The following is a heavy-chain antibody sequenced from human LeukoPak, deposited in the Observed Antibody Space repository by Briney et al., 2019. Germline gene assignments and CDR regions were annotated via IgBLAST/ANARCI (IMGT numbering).Heavy chain of an antibody. CDR1: GFTFSSYG. CDR3: ARSSHGDFWSGYYFDD. D-gene: IGHD3-3*01. CDR2: ISSTKSNI. J-gene: IGHJ4*02. Sequence: GGSLRLSCAASGFTFSSYGMHWVRQAPGKGLEWVSYISSTKSNIYYADSVKGRFTISRDNAKNSLYLQMNSLRAEDTAVYYCARSSHGDFWSGYYFDDWGQGTLATVSS. V-gene: IGHV3-48*01.